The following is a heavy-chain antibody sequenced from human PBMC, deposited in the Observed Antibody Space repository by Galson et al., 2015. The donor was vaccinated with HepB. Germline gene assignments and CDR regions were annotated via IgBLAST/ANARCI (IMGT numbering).Heavy chain of an antibody. Sequence: SVKVSCKASGGTFSSYAISWVRQAPGQGLEWMGGIIPIFGTANYAQKFQGRVTITADESTSTAYMELSSLRSEDTAVYYCAREGERHYDILTGYYYFDYWGQGTLVTVSS. CDR2: IIPIFGTA. V-gene: IGHV1-69*13. CDR3: AREGERHYDILTGYYYFDY. CDR1: GGTFSSYA. J-gene: IGHJ4*02. D-gene: IGHD3-9*01.